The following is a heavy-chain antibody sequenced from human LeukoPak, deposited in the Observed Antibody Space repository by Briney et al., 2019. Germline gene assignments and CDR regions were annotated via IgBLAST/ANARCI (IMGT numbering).Heavy chain of an antibody. D-gene: IGHD5-18*01. J-gene: IGHJ6*02. CDR2: IRSNFYRGTT. Sequence: PGRSLRLSCRGSGFTLGDHAMSWVRQPPGKGLEWVGFIRSNFYRGTTEYAASVQGRFTLSRDDPKNIVYLQMNSLKIEDTAVYYCARGPIELWIHNGMDVWGQGTTVTVSS. CDR1: GFTLGDHA. CDR3: ARGPIELWIHNGMDV. V-gene: IGHV3-49*04.